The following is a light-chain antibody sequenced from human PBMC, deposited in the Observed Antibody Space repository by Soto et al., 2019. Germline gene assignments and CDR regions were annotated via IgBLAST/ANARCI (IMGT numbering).Light chain of an antibody. CDR2: GAS. V-gene: IGKV3-20*01. Sequence: EIVMTQSPATLSVSPGERTTLSCRASQSVSSSYIAWYQQKPGQAPRLLIYGASSRATGIPDRFSGGGSGTDFSLTISRLDPEDFAVYYCQQYSSSPITFGQGTRLEIK. CDR3: QQYSSSPIT. CDR1: QSVSSSY. J-gene: IGKJ5*01.